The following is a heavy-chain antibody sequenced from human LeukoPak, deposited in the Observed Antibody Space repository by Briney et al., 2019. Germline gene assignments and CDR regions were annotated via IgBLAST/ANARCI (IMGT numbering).Heavy chain of an antibody. D-gene: IGHD6-25*01. CDR1: GFTVSASY. Sequence: GGSLRLSCAASGFTVSASYMNRVRQAPGKGLEWVSVIYGGGSTYYADSVRGRFTISRDNSKNTLYLQMNSLRAEDTALYFCARGYSSGWPDFWGQGTLVTVSS. CDR3: ARGYSSGWPDF. CDR2: IYGGGST. V-gene: IGHV3-53*01. J-gene: IGHJ4*02.